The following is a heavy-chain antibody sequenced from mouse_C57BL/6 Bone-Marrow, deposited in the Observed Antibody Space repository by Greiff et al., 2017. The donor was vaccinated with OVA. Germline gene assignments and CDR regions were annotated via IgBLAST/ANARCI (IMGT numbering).Heavy chain of an antibody. J-gene: IGHJ4*01. CDR1: GYTFTSYW. CDR2: IDPSDSYT. CDR3: ASGIPLDYGSSSYAMDD. D-gene: IGHD1-1*01. V-gene: IGHV1-69*01. Sequence: QVQLQQPGAELVMPGASVKLSCKASGYTFTSYWMHWVKQRPGQGLEWIGEIDPSDSYTNYNQKFKGKSTLTVDKSSSTAYMQLSSLTSEDSAVYYCASGIPLDYGSSSYAMDDWGQGTSVTVSS.